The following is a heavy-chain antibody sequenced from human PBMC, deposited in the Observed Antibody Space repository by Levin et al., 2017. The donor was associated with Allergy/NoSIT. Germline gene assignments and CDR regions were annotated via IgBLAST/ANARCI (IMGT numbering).Heavy chain of an antibody. Sequence: PGGSLRLSCDASGFTLTEYAMSWVRQAPGKGLEWVSVITGGGFNTYYGDSVKGRFTVSRDNSKNTLYLELNSLRAEDTAVYYCAKKQGGTSGFSFDVWGQGTIVTVSS. D-gene: IGHD1-1*01. CDR3: AKKQGGTSGFSFDV. CDR1: GFTLTEYA. V-gene: IGHV3-23*01. J-gene: IGHJ3*01. CDR2: ITGGGFNT.